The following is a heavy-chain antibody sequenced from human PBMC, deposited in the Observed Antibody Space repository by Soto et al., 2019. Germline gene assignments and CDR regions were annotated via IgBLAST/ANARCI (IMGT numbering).Heavy chain of an antibody. V-gene: IGHV3-23*01. CDR2: IGASGDIT. D-gene: IGHD2-21*02. CDR1: VFSCTNFA. J-gene: IGHJ4*02. CDR3: AKDDFTDRGDDYFDY. Sequence: PGGSLRLCGAASVFSCTNFAMSWVRQAPGKGLEWVAGIGASGDITWYADSVKGRLSISRDNSKNTLYLQLNSLRFEDTAVYYCAKDDFTDRGDDYFDYWGPGTLVTVSS.